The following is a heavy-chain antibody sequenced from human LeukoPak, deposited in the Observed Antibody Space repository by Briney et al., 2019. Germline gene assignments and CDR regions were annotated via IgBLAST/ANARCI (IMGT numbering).Heavy chain of an antibody. CDR2: IRGSGGST. J-gene: IGHJ4*02. CDR3: AKDGRYDSSGYYYGGLGYYFDY. D-gene: IGHD3-22*01. V-gene: IGHV3-23*01. Sequence: GGSLRLSCAASGFSFSSYAMSWVRQAPGEGLEWVSAIRGSGGSTYYADSVKGRFTISRDNSRNTLYLQMNSLRAEDTAVYYCAKDGRYDSSGYYYGGLGYYFDYWGQGTLVTVSS. CDR1: GFSFSSYA.